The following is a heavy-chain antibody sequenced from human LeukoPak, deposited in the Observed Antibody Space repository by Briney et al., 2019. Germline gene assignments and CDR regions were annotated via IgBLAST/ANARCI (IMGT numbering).Heavy chain of an antibody. CDR1: GITFTGNW. J-gene: IGHJ4*02. CDR2: IRSDGSST. V-gene: IGHV3-74*01. D-gene: IGHD4/OR15-4a*01. Sequence: PGGSLRLSCVASGITFTGNWHWVRQAPGKGLVWVSLIRSDGSSTSYADSVKGRFTISGDSAKNTLYLQMNSLRVEDTAVYYCSPIGAGYWGQGTLVTVSS. CDR3: SPIGAGY.